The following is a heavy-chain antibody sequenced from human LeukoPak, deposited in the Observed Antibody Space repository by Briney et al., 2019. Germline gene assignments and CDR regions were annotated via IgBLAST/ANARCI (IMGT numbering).Heavy chain of an antibody. V-gene: IGHV3-23*01. CDR3: TKDPNGDYVGAFDP. CDR2: ITAGHYPT. Sequence: PGGFLRLSCAASGFSFSSFAMTWVRQAPGKGLEWVSSITAGHYPTYNTDSVKGRFTISRDNSKNTLYLQINSLRADDTAVYYCTKDPNGDYVGAFDPWGQGTLVTVSS. J-gene: IGHJ5*02. D-gene: IGHD4-17*01. CDR1: GFSFSSFA.